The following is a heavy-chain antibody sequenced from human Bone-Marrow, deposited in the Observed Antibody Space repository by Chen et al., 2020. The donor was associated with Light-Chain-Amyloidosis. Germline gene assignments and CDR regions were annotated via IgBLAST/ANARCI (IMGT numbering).Heavy chain of an antibody. V-gene: IGHV4-34*01. CDR2: VNHRGTT. Sequence: QVQLQQWVAGLLKPSETLSLTCAVYGGSFSGYYWNWIRQTPGKGLEWIGEVNHRGTTNYNPSLKSRVTMSVDTSSNQFSLNLTSVTAADTALYYCARNSPPYCSGNSCTNFDSWGQGTLVSVSS. D-gene: IGHD2-15*01. J-gene: IGHJ4*02. CDR1: GGSFSGYY. CDR3: ARNSPPYCSGNSCTNFDS.